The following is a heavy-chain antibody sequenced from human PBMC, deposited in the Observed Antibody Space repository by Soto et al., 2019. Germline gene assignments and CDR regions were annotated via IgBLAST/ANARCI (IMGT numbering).Heavy chain of an antibody. Sequence: QVQLQESGPGLVKPSETLSLTCSVSGGSISNHYWSWIRQPPGKGLEWIGYIYYNGNTNYNPSLKGRVTMSVDTSRNQISLTLTTVTAADTAVYYCTRANWYSEYWGQGTLVTVSS. V-gene: IGHV4-59*11. J-gene: IGHJ4*02. CDR1: GGSISNHY. D-gene: IGHD7-27*01. CDR2: IYYNGNT. CDR3: TRANWYSEY.